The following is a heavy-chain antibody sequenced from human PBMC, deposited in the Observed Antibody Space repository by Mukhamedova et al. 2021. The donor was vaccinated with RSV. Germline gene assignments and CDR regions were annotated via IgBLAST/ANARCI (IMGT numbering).Heavy chain of an antibody. V-gene: IGHV1-46*04. Sequence: FTSSYVHWVRQAPGQGLEWMAKINLSGGGTNYAQKLQDRVTMTRDTSTNTVYMELSSLGSEDTAVYYCATFFDGWGQGTLVPVSS. D-gene: IGHD2/OR15-2a*01. CDR1: FTSSY. CDR3: ATFFDG. J-gene: IGHJ4*02. CDR2: INLSGGGT.